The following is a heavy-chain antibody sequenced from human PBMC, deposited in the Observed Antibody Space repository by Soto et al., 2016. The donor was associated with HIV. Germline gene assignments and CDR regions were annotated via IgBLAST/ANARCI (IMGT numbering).Heavy chain of an antibody. CDR1: GYTFTAYY. CDR2: INPNSGGT. J-gene: IGHJ4*02. CDR3: ARRSIAVAELDY. D-gene: IGHD6-19*01. V-gene: IGHV1-2*02. Sequence: QVQLVQSGAEVKKPGASVRVSCKASGYTFTAYYMHWVRQAPGQGLEWMGWINPNSGGTNYAQKFQGRVTMTRDTSISTVYMELSRLRSDDTAVYYCARRSIAVAELDYWGQGNAGHRLL.